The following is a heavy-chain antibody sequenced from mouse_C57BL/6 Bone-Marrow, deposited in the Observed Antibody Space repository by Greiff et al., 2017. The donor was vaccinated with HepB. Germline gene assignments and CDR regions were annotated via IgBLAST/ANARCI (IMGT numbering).Heavy chain of an antibody. Sequence: EVQLQQSGPGMVKPSQSLSLTCTVTGYSITSGYDWHWIRHFPGNKLEWMGYISYSGSTNYNPSLKSRISITHDTSKNHFFLKLNSVTTEDTATYYCARADYGSSYYAMDYWGQGTSVTVSS. CDR1: GYSITSGYD. D-gene: IGHD2-4*01. V-gene: IGHV3-1*01. J-gene: IGHJ4*01. CDR2: ISYSGST. CDR3: ARADYGSSYYAMDY.